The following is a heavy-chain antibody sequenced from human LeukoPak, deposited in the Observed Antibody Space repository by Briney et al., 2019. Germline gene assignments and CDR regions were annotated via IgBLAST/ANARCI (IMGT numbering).Heavy chain of an antibody. D-gene: IGHD2-2*01. Sequence: GASVKVSCKASGGTFSSYAISWVRQAPGQGLEWMGGIIPIFGTANYAQKFQGRVTITADESTSTAYMELSSLRSEDTAVYYCASYCGSTSCPITDFDYWGQGTLVTVSS. J-gene: IGHJ4*02. CDR2: IIPIFGTA. V-gene: IGHV1-69*13. CDR3: ASYCGSTSCPITDFDY. CDR1: GGTFSSYA.